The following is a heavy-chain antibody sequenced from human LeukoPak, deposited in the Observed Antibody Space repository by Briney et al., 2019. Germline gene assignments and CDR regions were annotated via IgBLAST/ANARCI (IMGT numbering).Heavy chain of an antibody. CDR2: INPSGGST. CDR1: VYTFTSYY. Sequence: ASVKVSCKASVYTFTSYYMHWVRQAPAQGLEWMGIINPSGGSTSYAHKFQGRVTMTRDTSTSTVYMELSSLRSEDTAVYYCARSAAYGMDVWGKGTTVTVSS. CDR3: ARSAAYGMDV. J-gene: IGHJ6*04. V-gene: IGHV1-46*01. D-gene: IGHD6-25*01.